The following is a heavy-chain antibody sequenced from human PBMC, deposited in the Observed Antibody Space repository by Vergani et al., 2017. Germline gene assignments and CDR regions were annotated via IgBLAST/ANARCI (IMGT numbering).Heavy chain of an antibody. D-gene: IGHD6-19*01. CDR2: ISGSGGST. CDR3: AKEREQWLVYGWFDP. Sequence: VQLVESGGGLVKPGGSLRLSCAASGFTFSNYAMSWVRQAPGKGLEWVSAISGSGGSTYYADSVKGRSTISRDNSKNTLYLQMNSLRAEDTAVYYCAKEREQWLVYGWFDPWGQGTLVTVSS. V-gene: IGHV3-23*04. J-gene: IGHJ5*02. CDR1: GFTFSNYA.